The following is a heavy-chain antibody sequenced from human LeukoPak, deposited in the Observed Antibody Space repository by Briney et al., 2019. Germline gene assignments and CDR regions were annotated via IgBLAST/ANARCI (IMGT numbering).Heavy chain of an antibody. CDR3: ARRRGGWFDP. CDR2: ISSSGHTI. CDR1: GFTLSSLE. V-gene: IGHV3-48*03. D-gene: IGHD3-16*01. J-gene: IGHJ5*02. Sequence: GGSPRPSLAASGFTLSSLEMKWGPPAPRQGVGWVSYISSSGHTIYYADSVKGRFTISRDNAKNSLYLQMNSLRDEDTAVYYCARRRGGWFDPWGQGTLVIVSS.